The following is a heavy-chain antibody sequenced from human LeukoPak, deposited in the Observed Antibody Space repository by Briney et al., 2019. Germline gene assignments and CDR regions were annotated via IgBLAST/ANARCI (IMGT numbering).Heavy chain of an antibody. CDR3: ARETGYCSGSSCYSEGLAY. J-gene: IGHJ4*02. Sequence: SETLSLTCTVSGGSISSYYWSWIRQPPGKGLEWIGYISYSGSANYNPSLKSRVTISVDTSKKQFSLRLSSVTAADTAVYYCARETGYCSGSSCYSEGLAYWGQGTLVTVSS. D-gene: IGHD2-15*01. V-gene: IGHV4-59*01. CDR1: GGSISSYY. CDR2: ISYSGSA.